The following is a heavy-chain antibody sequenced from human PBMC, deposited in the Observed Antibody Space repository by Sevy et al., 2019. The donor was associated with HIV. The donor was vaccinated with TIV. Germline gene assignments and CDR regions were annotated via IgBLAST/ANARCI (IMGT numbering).Heavy chain of an antibody. CDR2: FDPEVGET. D-gene: IGHD3-22*01. CDR3: ATSPDYYDSSREAFDI. V-gene: IGHV1-24*01. J-gene: IGHJ3*02. CDR1: GYTLTELS. Sequence: ASVKVSCKVSGYTLTELSIHWVRQAPGKGLEWMGGFDPEVGETIYAQKFQGRVTMTEDTSTDTAYMELRSLRSEDTTVYYCATSPDYYDSSREAFDIWGQGTMVTVSS.